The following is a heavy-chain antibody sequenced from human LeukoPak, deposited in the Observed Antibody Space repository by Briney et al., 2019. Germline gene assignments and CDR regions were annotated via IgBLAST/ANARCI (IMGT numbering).Heavy chain of an antibody. Sequence: GGSLRLSCAASGFTFSSYGMNGVRQAPGRGLVWVSYISSSSTTIYYADSVKGRFTISRDNDKNSLYLQVNSLRDEDTAVYYCARDYSGYVPFYFDFWGQGTLVTVSS. CDR2: ISSSSTTI. CDR3: ARDYSGYVPFYFDF. CDR1: GFTFSSYG. J-gene: IGHJ4*02. V-gene: IGHV3-48*02. D-gene: IGHD5-12*01.